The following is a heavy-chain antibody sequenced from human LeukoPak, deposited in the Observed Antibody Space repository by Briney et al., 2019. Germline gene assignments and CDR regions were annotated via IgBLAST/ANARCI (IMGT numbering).Heavy chain of an antibody. CDR3: ARETYYYDSSGYYGVDY. CDR1: KFTFSSYE. J-gene: IGHJ4*02. D-gene: IGHD3-22*01. CDR2: ISSSGSTI. Sequence: PGGSLRLSCAASKFTFSSYEMNWVRQAPGKGLEWVSYISSSGSTIYYADSVKGRFTISRDNAKNSLYLQMNSLRAEDTAVYYCARETYYYDSSGYYGVDYWGQGTLVTVSS. V-gene: IGHV3-48*03.